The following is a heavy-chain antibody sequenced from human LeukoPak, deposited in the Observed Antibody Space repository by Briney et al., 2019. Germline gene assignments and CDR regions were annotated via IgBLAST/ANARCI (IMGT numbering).Heavy chain of an antibody. J-gene: IGHJ6*02. CDR1: GYTFTSYA. CDR2: INAGNGNT. Sequence: ASVKVSCKASGYTFTSYAMHWVRQAPGQRLEWMGWINAGNGNTKYSQKFQGRVTITRDTSASTAYMELSSLRSEDTAVYYCAATLTVTTGSAYFGMDVWGQGATVTVSS. D-gene: IGHD4-17*01. V-gene: IGHV1-3*01. CDR3: AATLTVTTGSAYFGMDV.